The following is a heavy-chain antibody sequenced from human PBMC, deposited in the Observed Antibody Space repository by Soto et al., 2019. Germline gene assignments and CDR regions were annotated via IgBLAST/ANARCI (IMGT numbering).Heavy chain of an antibody. CDR2: ISSSSSYI. CDR3: ARSSAYYYDSSGYYTYYYYGMDV. CDR1: GFTFSSYS. Sequence: PGGSLRLSCAASGFTFSSYSMNWVRQAPGKGLEWVSSISSSSSYIYYADSVKGRFTISRDNAKNSLYLQMNSLRAEDTAVYYCARSSAYYYDSSGYYTYYYYGMDVWGQGTRVTFSS. V-gene: IGHV3-21*01. D-gene: IGHD3-22*01. J-gene: IGHJ6*02.